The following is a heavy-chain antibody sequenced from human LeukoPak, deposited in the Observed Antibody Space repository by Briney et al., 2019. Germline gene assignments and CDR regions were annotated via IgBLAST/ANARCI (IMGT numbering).Heavy chain of an antibody. CDR2: INHSGST. CDR3: ARVTMIVVVNWFDP. D-gene: IGHD3-22*01. Sequence: SETLSLTCAVYGGSFSGYYWSWIRQPPGQGLEWIGEINHSGSTNYNPSLKSRVTISVDTSKNQFSLKLSSVTAADTAVYYCARVTMIVVVNWFDPWGQGTLVTVSS. J-gene: IGHJ5*02. V-gene: IGHV4-34*01. CDR1: GGSFSGYY.